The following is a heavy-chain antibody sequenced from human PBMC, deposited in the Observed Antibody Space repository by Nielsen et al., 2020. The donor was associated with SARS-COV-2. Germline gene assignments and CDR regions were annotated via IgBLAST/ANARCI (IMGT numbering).Heavy chain of an antibody. V-gene: IGHV3-48*04. CDR1: GFTFSSYS. J-gene: IGHJ6*02. D-gene: IGHD3-9*01. CDR2: ISSSGSTI. CDR3: ARDLLRYFDWLTNSNYYYYGMDV. Sequence: GESLKISCAASGFTFSSYSMSWIRQAPGKGLEWVSYISSSGSTIYYADSVKGRFTISRDNAKNSLYLQMNSLRAEDTAVYYCARDLLRYFDWLTNSNYYYYGMDVWGQGTTVTVSS.